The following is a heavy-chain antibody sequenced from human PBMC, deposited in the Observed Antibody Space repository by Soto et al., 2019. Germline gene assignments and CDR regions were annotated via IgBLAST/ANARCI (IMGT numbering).Heavy chain of an antibody. J-gene: IGHJ5*02. Sequence: SETLSLTCSFSGDSVTSHYLTWIRQSPEKGLEWIGDMYYTGFSHYNPSLKSRLTISVDRSKNQFTLKLTSVTAADTAVYYCARFATGTTFWFDPWGQGTLVTVSS. CDR3: ARFATGTTFWFDP. D-gene: IGHD1-1*01. V-gene: IGHV4-59*02. CDR2: MYYTGFS. CDR1: GDSVTSHY.